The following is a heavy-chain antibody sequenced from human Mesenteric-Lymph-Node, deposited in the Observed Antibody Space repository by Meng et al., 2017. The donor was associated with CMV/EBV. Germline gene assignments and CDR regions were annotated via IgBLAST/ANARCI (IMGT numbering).Heavy chain of an antibody. V-gene: IGHV4-34*01. CDR3: ARGSSYDILTGYFDY. J-gene: IGHJ4*02. CDR2: INHSGST. D-gene: IGHD3-9*01. Sequence: GAGRLKPSETLSVPGAVYGGSFSGYYWNWIRQSPEKGLEWIGEINHSGSTTYNPSFTSRIIISVDTSTNQISLNMSSVTAADTAVYYCARGSSYDILTGYFDYWGQGALVTVSS. CDR1: GGSFSGYY.